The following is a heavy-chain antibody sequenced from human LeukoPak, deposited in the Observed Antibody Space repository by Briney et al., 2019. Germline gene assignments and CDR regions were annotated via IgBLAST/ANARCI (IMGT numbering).Heavy chain of an antibody. CDR3: AKDDYGNPGS. CDR1: GFTFSTYG. V-gene: IGHV3-23*01. CDR2: ISASGGRI. J-gene: IGHJ4*02. Sequence: GGSLRLSCAASGFTFSTYGMSWVRPAPGKGLEWVSGISASGGRIHYADSVKGRFTISRDNSKNTLSLEMNSLRVEDTAVYYCAKDDYGNPGSWGQGTLVTVSS. D-gene: IGHD4-11*01.